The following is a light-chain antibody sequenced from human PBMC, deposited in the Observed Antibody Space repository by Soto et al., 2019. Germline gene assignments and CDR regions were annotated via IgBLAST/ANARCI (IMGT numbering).Light chain of an antibody. CDR3: QQYNNWPLT. V-gene: IGKV3-15*01. CDR1: QSVSSN. CDR2: GAS. J-gene: IGKJ4*01. Sequence: EIWMTQSPATLSVSPGERATLSCRASQSVSSNLAWYQQKPGQAPRLLIYGASTRATGIPARLSGSGYGTEFTITISSMQSEDFEVYYCQQYNNWPLTFGGGTKVDIK.